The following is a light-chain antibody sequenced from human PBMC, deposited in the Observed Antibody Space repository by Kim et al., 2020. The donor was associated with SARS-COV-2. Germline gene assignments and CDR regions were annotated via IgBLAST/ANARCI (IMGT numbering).Light chain of an antibody. CDR1: KNDVGGYTF. CDR2: EVT. CDR3: ASFTIASTYV. Sequence: QSALTQPASVSGSPGQSITISCTGSKNDVGGYTFLSWYQQHPGKVPKLIIYEVTKRPSGVSNRFPGSKSGNTASLTISGLQAEDEADYYCASFTIASTYVFGPGTKVTVL. J-gene: IGLJ1*01. V-gene: IGLV2-14*01.